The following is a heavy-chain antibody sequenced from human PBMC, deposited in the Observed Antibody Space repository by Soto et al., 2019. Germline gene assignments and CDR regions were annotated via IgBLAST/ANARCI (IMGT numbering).Heavy chain of an antibody. Sequence: QVQLVQSGAEMKKPGSAGEGFCQVSGGPFHTYAMNWVRQAPGQGPEWMGDISPMFGAANYAPKFQGRVTITADESTGTSYMQLSSLTSEDTALYFCAREVQVHTPAFVYWGQGTLVTVSS. CDR3: AREVQVHTPAFVY. D-gene: IGHD3-10*01. CDR1: GGPFHTYA. J-gene: IGHJ4*02. V-gene: IGHV1-69*19. CDR2: ISPMFGAA.